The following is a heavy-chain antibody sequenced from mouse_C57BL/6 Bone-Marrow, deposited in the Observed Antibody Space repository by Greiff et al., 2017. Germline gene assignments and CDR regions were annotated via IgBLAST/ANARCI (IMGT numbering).Heavy chain of an antibody. D-gene: IGHD4-1*01. CDR2: FDPENGDT. J-gene: IGHJ2*01. V-gene: IGHV14-4*01. CDR3: TLANWDDY. CDR1: GFNIKDDY. Sequence: EVQLVESGAELVRPGASVKLSCTASGFNIKDDYMHWVKQRPEQGLEWIGWFDPENGDTEYASKFQGKATITADTSSNTAYLQLSSLTSEDTAVYYCTLANWDDYWGQGTTLTVSS.